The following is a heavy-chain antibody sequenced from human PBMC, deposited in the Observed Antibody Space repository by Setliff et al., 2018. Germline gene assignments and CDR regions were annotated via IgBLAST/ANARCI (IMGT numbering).Heavy chain of an antibody. Sequence: PGGSLRLSCVASGFTFSNHGMLWVRQAPGKGLEWVALIWYDGDNKKYADSVRGRFAVSRDNSRNTLYLEMNSLRPEDTAMYYCARDQFRNSGGLYSWSQGTLVTVSS. CDR2: IWYDGDNK. V-gene: IGHV3-33*08. J-gene: IGHJ5*02. CDR1: GFTFSNHG. D-gene: IGHD1-7*01. CDR3: ARDQFRNSGGLYS.